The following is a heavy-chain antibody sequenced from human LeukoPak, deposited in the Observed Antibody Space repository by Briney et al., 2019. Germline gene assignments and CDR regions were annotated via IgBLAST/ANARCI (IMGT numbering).Heavy chain of an antibody. CDR2: IDSSSSHI. J-gene: IGHJ4*02. V-gene: IGHV3-21*01. CDR1: GFPFSIHS. D-gene: IGHD5-24*01. Sequence: PGGSLRLSCAASGFPFSIHSMSWVRQAPGKGLEWVSSIDSSSSHIYYADSMKGRFTISRDNAKNSHFLQMNSLRAEDTAVYYCARDFRTQLDGYSPPYHFDYWGQGALVTVSS. CDR3: ARDFRTQLDGYSPPYHFDY.